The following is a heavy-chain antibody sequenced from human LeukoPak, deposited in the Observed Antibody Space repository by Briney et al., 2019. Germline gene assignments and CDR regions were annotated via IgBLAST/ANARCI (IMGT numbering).Heavy chain of an antibody. CDR1: GFTFSDYY. J-gene: IGHJ4*02. CDR2: ISSSGSTI. D-gene: IGHD6-19*01. Sequence: GGSLRLSCAASGFTFSDYYMSWIRQAPGKGLEWVSYISSSGSTIYYADSVKGRFTISRDNSKNTLYLQMNSLRAEDTAVYYCAPTPQWLVLRVGNERGQGTLVTVSS. V-gene: IGHV3-11*01. CDR3: APTPQWLVLRVGNE.